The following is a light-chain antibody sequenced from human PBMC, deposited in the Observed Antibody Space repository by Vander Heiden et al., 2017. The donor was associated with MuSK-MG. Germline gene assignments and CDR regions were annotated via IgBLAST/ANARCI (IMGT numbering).Light chain of an antibody. V-gene: IGLV2-11*01. J-gene: IGLJ1*01. CDR2: DVS. CDR1: RSDVGGYNY. Sequence: QSALTQPRSVSGSPGQSVTISCTGTRSDVGGYNYVSWYQQHPVKAPKLMIYDVSNRPSGVPDRFSGSKSGNTASLTISGLQAEDEADYYCCSYAGSYTSYVFGTGTKVTVL. CDR3: CSYAGSYTSYV.